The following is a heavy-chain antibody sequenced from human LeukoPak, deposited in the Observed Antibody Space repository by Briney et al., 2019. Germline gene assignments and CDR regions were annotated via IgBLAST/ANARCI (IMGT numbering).Heavy chain of an antibody. CDR2: IKSKTDGGTT. CDR1: GFTFSNAW. J-gene: IGHJ4*02. CDR3: TTDRRWYTVVTPVDY. V-gene: IGHV3-15*01. D-gene: IGHD4-23*01. Sequence: GGSLRLSCAASGFTFSNAWMSWVRQAPGKGLEWVGRIKSKTDGGTTDYAAPVKGRFTISRDDSKNTLYLQMNSLKTEDTAVYYCTTDRRWYTVVTPVDYWGQGTLVTVSS.